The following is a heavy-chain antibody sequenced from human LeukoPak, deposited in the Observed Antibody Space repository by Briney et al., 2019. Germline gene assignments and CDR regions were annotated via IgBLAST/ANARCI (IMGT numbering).Heavy chain of an antibody. CDR1: GGSISTSSYY. V-gene: IGHV4-39*07. D-gene: IGHD6-19*01. CDR2: MFHSGST. CDR3: ARGSRAVAGTTFFDY. J-gene: IGHJ4*02. Sequence: SETLSLTCTVSGGSISTSSYYWGWIRQPPGKGLEWIGSMFHSGSTYDNPSLRSRVTISVDTSKNQFSLKLSSVTAADTAVYYCARGSRAVAGTTFFDYWGQGTLVTVSS.